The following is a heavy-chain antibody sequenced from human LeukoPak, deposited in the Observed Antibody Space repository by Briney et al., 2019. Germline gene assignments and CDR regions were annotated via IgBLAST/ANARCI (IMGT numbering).Heavy chain of an antibody. CDR3: ARIGVSGSGSYKEDY. J-gene: IGHJ4*01. CDR2: ISGGGGT. CDR1: GFTVSSNF. D-gene: IGHD3-10*01. V-gene: IGHV3-53*01. Sequence: PGGSLRLSCAAAGFTVSSNFMSWVRQAPGKGLELVSVISGGGGTEYTDSVKGRFTISRDNSKNTLYLQLNSLRAEDTAVYYCARIGVSGSGSYKEDYWGQGTLVTVSS.